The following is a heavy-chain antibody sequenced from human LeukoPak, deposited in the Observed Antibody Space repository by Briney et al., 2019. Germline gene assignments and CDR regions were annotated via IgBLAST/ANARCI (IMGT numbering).Heavy chain of an antibody. Sequence: GGSLRLSCAASGFTFSNDWMCWFRQAPGKGLEWVANINQDESKKYYADSVKGRFTISRDNAKNSLYLQMSSLTAEDTAIYYCARDHAYRADYSGQGTLVSVSS. V-gene: IGHV3-7*01. CDR3: ARDHAYRADY. J-gene: IGHJ4*02. D-gene: IGHD2-2*01. CDR2: INQDESKK. CDR1: GFTFSNDW.